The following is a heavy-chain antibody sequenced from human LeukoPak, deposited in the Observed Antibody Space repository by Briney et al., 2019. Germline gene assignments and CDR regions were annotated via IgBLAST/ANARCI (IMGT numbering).Heavy chain of an antibody. CDR1: GFPFSSYA. D-gene: IGHD2-8*02. V-gene: IGHV3-23*01. CDR3: AASLDLAVYGIDY. J-gene: IGHJ4*02. Sequence: GGSLRLSCAASGFPFSSYAVSWVRQSLGKGLKWVSGISGRGESTYYADSVKGRFTISRDYSKNTVYLQMNSLRAEDTALYYCAASLDLAVYGIDYWGQGTLVTVSS. CDR2: ISGRGEST.